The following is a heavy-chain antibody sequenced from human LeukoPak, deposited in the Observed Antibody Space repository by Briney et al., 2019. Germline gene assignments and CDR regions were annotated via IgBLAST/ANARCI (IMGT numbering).Heavy chain of an antibody. CDR3: ARANMVRGVGSFFDRNWFDP. V-gene: IGHV1-69*13. J-gene: IGHJ5*02. CDR1: EGTFSSYA. CDR2: IIPIFGTA. Sequence: ASVKVPCKASEGTFSSYAISWVRQAPGQGLEWMGGIIPIFGTANYAQKFQGRVTITADESTSTAYMELSSLRSEDTAVYYCARANMVRGVGSFFDRNWFDPWGQGTLVTVSS. D-gene: IGHD3-10*01.